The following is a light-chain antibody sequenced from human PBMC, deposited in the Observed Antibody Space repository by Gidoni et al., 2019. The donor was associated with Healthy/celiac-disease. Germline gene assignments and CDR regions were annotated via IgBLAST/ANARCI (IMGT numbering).Light chain of an antibody. V-gene: IGKV2-28*01. CDR3: MQALQTPLT. CDR2: LGS. CDR1: QSLLHRNGYNY. Sequence: IVMTQSPLSLPVTPGEPASISCRSSQSLLHRNGYNYLDWYLQKPGQSPQLLIYLGSNRDSGVPDRFSGSGSGTDFTLKISRVEAEDVGVYYCMQALQTPLTFGGGTKVEIK. J-gene: IGKJ4*01.